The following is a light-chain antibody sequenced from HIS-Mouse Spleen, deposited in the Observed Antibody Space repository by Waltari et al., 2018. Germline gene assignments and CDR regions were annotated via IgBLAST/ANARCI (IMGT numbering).Light chain of an antibody. CDR2: EVS. CDR3: SSYTSSSTLWV. Sequence: QSALTQPASVAGSPGQSITISCPGPSSDVGGYTYVSWYQQHPGKAPKPMIYEVSNRPSGVSNRFSGYKSGNTAYLTISGLQAEDEADYYCSSYTSSSTLWVFGGGTKLTVL. CDR1: SSDVGGYTY. J-gene: IGLJ3*02. V-gene: IGLV2-14*01.